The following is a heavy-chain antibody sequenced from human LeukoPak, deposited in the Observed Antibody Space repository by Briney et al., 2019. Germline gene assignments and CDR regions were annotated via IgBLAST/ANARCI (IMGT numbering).Heavy chain of an antibody. J-gene: IGHJ5*02. Sequence: PSETLSLTCAVYGGSFSGYYWSWIRQPPGKGLEWIGEINHSGSTNYNPSLKSRVTISVDTSKNQFSLKLSSVTAADTAVYYCASEGGDRWWFDPWGQGTLVTVSS. CDR2: INHSGST. CDR1: GGSFSGYY. D-gene: IGHD3-16*01. V-gene: IGHV4-34*01. CDR3: ASEGGDRWWFDP.